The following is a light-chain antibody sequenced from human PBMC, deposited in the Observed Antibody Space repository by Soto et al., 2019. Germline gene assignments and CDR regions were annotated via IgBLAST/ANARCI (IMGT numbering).Light chain of an antibody. Sequence: QSVLTQPPSASGSPGQSVTISCTGAHSDFGGYNYVSWYQQHPGKAPKLIIFEVNKRPSGVPDRFSGSKFGNTASLTVSGLQAADEADYYCSSYAGSNIVVFGGGTKVTVL. CDR3: SSYAGSNIVV. CDR1: HSDFGGYNY. CDR2: EVN. J-gene: IGLJ2*01. V-gene: IGLV2-8*01.